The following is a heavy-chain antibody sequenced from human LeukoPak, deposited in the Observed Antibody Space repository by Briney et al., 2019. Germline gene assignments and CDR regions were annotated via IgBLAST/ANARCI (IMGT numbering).Heavy chain of an antibody. D-gene: IGHD3-10*01. J-gene: IGHJ3*02. Sequence: GGSLRLSCAASGFTFSSYWMSWVRQAPGKGLEWVANIKQDGSEKYYVDSVKGRFTISRDNAKNSLYLQMNSLRAEDTAVYYCARSLPRDYFGSGSKRDAFDIWGQGTMVTVSS. CDR3: ARSLPRDYFGSGSKRDAFDI. CDR1: GFTFSSYW. CDR2: IKQDGSEK. V-gene: IGHV3-7*01.